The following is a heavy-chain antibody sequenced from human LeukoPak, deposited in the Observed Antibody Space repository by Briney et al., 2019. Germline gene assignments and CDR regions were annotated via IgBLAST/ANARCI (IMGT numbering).Heavy chain of an antibody. J-gene: IGHJ3*02. V-gene: IGHV5-51*01. CDR1: GYSFGDHW. CDR3: ALRSGNADAYDI. CDR2: IYPVDSDT. D-gene: IGHD1-1*01. Sequence: GESLRISCKGSGYSFGDHWIGWVRQMPGKGLECMGIIYPVDSDTRYSPSFQGQVTISADKSINTAYLQWSSLKASDTAMYYCALRSGNADAYDIWGQGTMVTVSS.